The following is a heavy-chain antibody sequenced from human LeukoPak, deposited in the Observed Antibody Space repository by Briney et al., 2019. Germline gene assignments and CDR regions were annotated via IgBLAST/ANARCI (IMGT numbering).Heavy chain of an antibody. D-gene: IGHD5/OR15-5a*01. CDR1: GFTLGDYD. J-gene: IGHJ4*02. Sequence: GRSLRLSCAASGFTLGDYDIHWVRQAPGKGPEWVSSISSNSDTIAYAEPVKGRFTVSRDNTINSLYLQMDSLRVEDTAFYCLTSSFDHWGQGTLVTVSS. V-gene: IGHV3-9*01. CDR2: ISSNSDTI. CDR3: TSSFDH.